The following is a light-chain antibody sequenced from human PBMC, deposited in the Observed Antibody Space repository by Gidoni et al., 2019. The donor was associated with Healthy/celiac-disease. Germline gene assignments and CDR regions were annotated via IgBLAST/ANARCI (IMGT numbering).Light chain of an antibody. V-gene: IGLV1-44*01. CDR3: AAWDDSLNGWV. CDR2: SNN. CDR1: SSNIGSNT. Sequence: QSVLTQPPSPSGTPGPRVTISCSGSSSNIGSNTVNWYQQLPGTAPKLLIYSNNHRPSAVAVRFSGSKSGTSASLAISGRQSEDEADYYCAAWDDSLNGWVFGGGTKLTVL. J-gene: IGLJ3*02.